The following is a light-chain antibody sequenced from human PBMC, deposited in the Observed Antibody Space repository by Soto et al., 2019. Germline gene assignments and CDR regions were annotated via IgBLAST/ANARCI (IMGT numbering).Light chain of an antibody. Sequence: EIVLTQSPGTLSLSPGERATLSCRASQSVGSSYLAWYQQKPGQAPRLLIYGASSRASGIPDRFRGSGSGTDFTLTISRLEPEDFAVYYCQQYGSSPLSFGGGTKVESK. CDR3: QQYGSSPLS. V-gene: IGKV3-20*01. CDR2: GAS. J-gene: IGKJ4*01. CDR1: QSVGSSY.